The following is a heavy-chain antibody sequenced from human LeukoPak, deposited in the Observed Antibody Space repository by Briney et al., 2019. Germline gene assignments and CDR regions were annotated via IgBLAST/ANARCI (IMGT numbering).Heavy chain of an antibody. J-gene: IGHJ4*02. D-gene: IGHD6-6*01. CDR1: GYSFTSYW. V-gene: IGHV5-51*01. CDR3: ARQVRSSSAGLYYFDY. CDR2: IYPGDSDT. Sequence: GASLQISCKGSGYSFTSYWIGWVRQMPGKGLEWMGIIYPGDSDTRYSPSFQGQVTISADKSISTAYLQWSSLKASDTAMCYCARQVRSSSAGLYYFDYWGQGTLVTVSS.